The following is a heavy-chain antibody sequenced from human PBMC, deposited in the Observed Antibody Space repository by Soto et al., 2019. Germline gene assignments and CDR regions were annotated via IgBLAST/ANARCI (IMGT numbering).Heavy chain of an antibody. CDR2: ISAHNGNR. Sequence: QVHLVQSGAEVKKPGASVKVSCKASGYTFTSYGITWVRQAPGQGLEWMGWISAHNGNRDYAQKLQGRVIVTRDTSTSTAYIELRGLISDDTAVYYCARGRYGDYWGQGALVTVSS. V-gene: IGHV1-18*01. CDR3: ARGRYGDY. J-gene: IGHJ4*02. D-gene: IGHD1-1*01. CDR1: GYTFTSYG.